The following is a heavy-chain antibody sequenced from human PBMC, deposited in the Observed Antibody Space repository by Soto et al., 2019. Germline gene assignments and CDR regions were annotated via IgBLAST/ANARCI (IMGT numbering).Heavy chain of an antibody. J-gene: IGHJ5*02. CDR3: VRDGTKTLRDWFDP. CDR2: IYATGTT. Sequence: SQTLSLTCTVPGASISGFYWSWIRRSAGKGLEWIGRIYATGTTDYNPSLKSRVMMSVDTSKNQFSLKLRSVTAADTAVYYCVRDGTKTLRDWFDPWGQGISVTVSS. D-gene: IGHD1-1*01. CDR1: GASISGFY. V-gene: IGHV4-4*07.